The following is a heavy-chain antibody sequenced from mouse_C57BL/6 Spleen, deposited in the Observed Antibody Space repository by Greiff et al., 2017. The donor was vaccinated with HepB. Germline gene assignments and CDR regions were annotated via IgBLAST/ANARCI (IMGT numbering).Heavy chain of an antibody. CDR3: ARWGYYGFYYFDK. CDR2: IDPSDSYT. V-gene: IGHV1-69*01. CDR1: GYTFTSYW. D-gene: IGHD1-1*01. Sequence: QVQLQQPGAELVMPGASVKLSCKASGYTFTSYWMHWVKQRPGQGLEWIGEIDPSDSYTNYNQKFKGKSTLTVDKSSSTAYMQLSSLTSEDSAVYYCARWGYYGFYYFDKWAKGTTPPVPS. J-gene: IGHJ2*01.